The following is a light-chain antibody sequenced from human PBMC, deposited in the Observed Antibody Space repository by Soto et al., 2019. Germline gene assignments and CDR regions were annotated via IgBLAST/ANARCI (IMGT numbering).Light chain of an antibody. Sequence: QSVLTQPPSASGSPGRSVTISCTGTKNDIGVYDFVSWYQHHPGKAPRLIIYEVVQRPSGVPDRFSGSKSGNTASLTVSGLQAADEADYFCKSYAGSNTYVFGRAKKVTV. CDR3: KSYAGSNTYV. CDR1: KNDIGVYDF. V-gene: IGLV2-8*01. CDR2: EVV. J-gene: IGLJ1*01.